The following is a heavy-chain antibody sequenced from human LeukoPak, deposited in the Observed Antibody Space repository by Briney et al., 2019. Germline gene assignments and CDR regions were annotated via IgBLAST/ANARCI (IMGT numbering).Heavy chain of an antibody. Sequence: GGSLRLSCAASGFTVSSKYMSWVRQAPGMGLEWVSVIYSGGSTYYADSVKGRLTISRDNSMNTVDLQMNSLRAEDTAVYYCARAEDCSSSSCSHGYYGMDVWGQGTTVTVSS. V-gene: IGHV3-66*01. CDR3: ARAEDCSSSSCSHGYYGMDV. J-gene: IGHJ6*02. CDR1: GFTVSSKY. D-gene: IGHD2-2*01. CDR2: IYSGGST.